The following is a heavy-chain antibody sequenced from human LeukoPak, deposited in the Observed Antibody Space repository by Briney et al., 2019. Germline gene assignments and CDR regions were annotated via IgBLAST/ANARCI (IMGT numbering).Heavy chain of an antibody. J-gene: IGHJ5*02. CDR3: ARHSRDYPHDWFDP. CDR2: IYYSGST. D-gene: IGHD4-17*01. V-gene: IGHV4-31*01. Sequence: PQTLSLTCTVAGGSISSGGYYWSWIRQHPRKCLEWIGYIYYSGSTYYNPSLKSLVTMSLDTSQNPFSLKLTSVPAADTAMYYCARHSRDYPHDWFDPWGQGTLVTVSS. CDR1: GGSISSGGYY.